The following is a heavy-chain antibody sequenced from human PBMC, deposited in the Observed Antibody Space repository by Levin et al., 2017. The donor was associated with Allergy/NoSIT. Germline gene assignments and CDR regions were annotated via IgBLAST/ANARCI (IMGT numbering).Heavy chain of an antibody. CDR3: ARDQSILTGQGSLEYFQH. D-gene: IGHD3-9*01. V-gene: IGHV1-46*03. CDR2: INPSGGST. Sequence: GESLKISCKASGYTFTSYYMHWVRQAPGQGLEWMGIINPSGGSTSYAQKFQGRVTMTRDTSTSTVYMELSSLRSEDTAVYYCARDQSILTGQGSLEYFQHWGQGTLVTVSS. J-gene: IGHJ1*01. CDR1: GYTFTSYY.